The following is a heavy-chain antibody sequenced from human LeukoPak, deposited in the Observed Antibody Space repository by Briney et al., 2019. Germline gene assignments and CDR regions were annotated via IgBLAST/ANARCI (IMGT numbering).Heavy chain of an antibody. D-gene: IGHD2-2*01. Sequence: ASVKVSCKASGYTLTSYGISWVRQAPGQGLEWMGWISAYNGNTNYAQKLQGRVTMTTDTSTSTAYMELRSLRSDDTAVYFCARARGGYCSSTSTCSYYFDYWGQGTLVTVSS. CDR3: ARARGGYCSSTSTCSYYFDY. J-gene: IGHJ4*02. CDR1: GYTLTSYG. CDR2: ISAYNGNT. V-gene: IGHV1-18*01.